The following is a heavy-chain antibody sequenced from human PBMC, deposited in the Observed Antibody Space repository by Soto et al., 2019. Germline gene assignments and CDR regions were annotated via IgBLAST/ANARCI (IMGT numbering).Heavy chain of an antibody. J-gene: IGHJ5*02. CDR1: GGSFSGYY. D-gene: IGHD6-13*01. Sequence: ETLSLTCAVYGGSFSGYYWSWIRQPPGKGLEWIGEINHSGSTNYNPSLKSRVTISVDTSKNQFSLKLSSVTAADTAVYYCARLLAAAGIRRWTHRDNWFDPWGQGTLVTVSS. V-gene: IGHV4-34*01. CDR3: ARLLAAAGIRRWTHRDNWFDP. CDR2: INHSGST.